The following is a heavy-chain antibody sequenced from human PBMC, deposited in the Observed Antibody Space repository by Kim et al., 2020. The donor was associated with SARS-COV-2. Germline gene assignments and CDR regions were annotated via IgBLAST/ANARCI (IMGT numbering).Heavy chain of an antibody. D-gene: IGHD3-10*01. CDR2: IKQDGSEK. CDR3: ARDRVVAYGSGTGYYYYGMDV. V-gene: IGHV3-7*03. Sequence: GGSLRLSCAASGFTFSSYWMSWVRQAPGKGLEWVANIKQDGSEKYYVDSVKGRFTISRDNAKNSLYLQMNSLRAEDTAVYYCARDRVVAYGSGTGYYYYGMDVWGQGTTVNVSS. CDR1: GFTFSSYW. J-gene: IGHJ6*02.